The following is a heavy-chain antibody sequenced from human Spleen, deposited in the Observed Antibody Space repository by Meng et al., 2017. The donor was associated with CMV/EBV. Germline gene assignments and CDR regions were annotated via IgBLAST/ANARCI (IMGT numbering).Heavy chain of an antibody. CDR1: DSFSTSNYY. Sequence: DSFSTSNYYWGWIRQSPGKGLEWIGTIYSSGSTYYNPSLKSRVTISIDKSKSQFSLNLGSVTAADTAIYYCARHFGERWMVLGFDYWGQGMLVTVSS. V-gene: IGHV4-39*07. CDR2: IYSSGST. D-gene: IGHD6-19*01. J-gene: IGHJ4*02. CDR3: ARHFGERWMVLGFDY.